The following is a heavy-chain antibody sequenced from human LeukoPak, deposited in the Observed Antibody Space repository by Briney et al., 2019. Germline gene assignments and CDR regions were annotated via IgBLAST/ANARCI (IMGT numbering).Heavy chain of an antibody. J-gene: IGHJ3*01. CDR3: AREGMVRGVPDAFDL. D-gene: IGHD3-10*01. CDR2: IKQDGIEK. CDR1: GFIFSSYW. V-gene: IGHV3-7*01. Sequence: PGGSLRLSCAASGFIFSSYWMDWVRQVPGKGLEWVANIKQDGIEKYFVGSVKGRFAISRDNAKNSLYLQMNSLRVEDTAVYYCAREGMVRGVPDAFDLWGQGTMVTVSS.